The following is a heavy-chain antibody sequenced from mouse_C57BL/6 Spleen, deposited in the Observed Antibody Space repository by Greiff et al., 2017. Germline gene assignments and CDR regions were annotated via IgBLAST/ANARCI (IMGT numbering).Heavy chain of an antibody. CDR2: INPSTGGT. J-gene: IGHJ4*01. CDR1: GYSFTGYY. D-gene: IGHD1-1*01. V-gene: IGHV1-42*01. CDR3: ARTVVANYYAMDY. Sequence: VQLQQSGPELVKPGASVKISCKASGYSFTGYYMNWVKQSPDKSLEWIGEINPSTGGTTYNQKFKAKATLTVDKSSSTAYMQLKSLTSEDSAVYYCARTVVANYYAMDYWGQGTSVTVSS.